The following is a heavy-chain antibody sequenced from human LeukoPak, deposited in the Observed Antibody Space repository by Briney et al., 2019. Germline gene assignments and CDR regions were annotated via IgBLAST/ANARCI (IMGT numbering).Heavy chain of an antibody. CDR1: GFSFSTYA. D-gene: IGHD5-24*01. V-gene: IGHV3-23*01. Sequence: GGSLRLSCTASGFSFSTYAMNWVRQAPGKGLEWVSTISGGGGSTFYADSVKGRFTISRDNSKNTLYLQMNSLRAEDTAVYYCAKGQGWLQFFDYWGQGTLVTVSS. J-gene: IGHJ4*02. CDR3: AKGQGWLQFFDY. CDR2: ISGGGGST.